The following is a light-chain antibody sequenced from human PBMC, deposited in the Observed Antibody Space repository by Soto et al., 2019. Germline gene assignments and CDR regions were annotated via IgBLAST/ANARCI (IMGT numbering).Light chain of an antibody. CDR2: WAS. CDR3: QQYYSTPQT. V-gene: IGKV4-1*01. CDR1: QSVLYSSNNKNY. Sequence: DIVMTQSPDSLAVSLGESATINCKSSQSVLYSSNNKNYLAWYQQKPVKHPQLLFYWASTRKSGVPDRLSGSGAGKDFTLTISSLQAEDVAVYYCQQYYSTPQTFGQGTKVEIK. J-gene: IGKJ1*01.